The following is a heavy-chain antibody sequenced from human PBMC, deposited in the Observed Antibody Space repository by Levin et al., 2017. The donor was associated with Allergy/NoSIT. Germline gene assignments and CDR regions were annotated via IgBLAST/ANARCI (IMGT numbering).Heavy chain of an antibody. D-gene: IGHD6-13*01. V-gene: IGHV3-23*01. Sequence: GGSLRLSCAASGFTFSSYAMSWVRQAPGKGLEWVSAISGSGGSTYYADSVKGRFTISRDNSKNTLYLQMNSLRAEDTAVYYCAKDPSGGTAAEWFDPWGQGTLVTVSS. CDR3: AKDPSGGTAAEWFDP. CDR2: ISGSGGST. J-gene: IGHJ5*02. CDR1: GFTFSSYA.